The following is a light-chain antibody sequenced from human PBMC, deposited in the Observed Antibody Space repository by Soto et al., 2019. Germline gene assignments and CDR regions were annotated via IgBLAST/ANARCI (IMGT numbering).Light chain of an antibody. V-gene: IGKV1-5*01. Sequence: DIQMTQSPSTLSASVGDRVTITCRASQSINNWLAWNQQKPGKAPKFLIYDASNLESGVPSRFSGSASGTEFTLTISSLQPDDFATYYCQQYDNYPLTFGGGTKVDI. CDR1: QSINNW. J-gene: IGKJ4*01. CDR2: DAS. CDR3: QQYDNYPLT.